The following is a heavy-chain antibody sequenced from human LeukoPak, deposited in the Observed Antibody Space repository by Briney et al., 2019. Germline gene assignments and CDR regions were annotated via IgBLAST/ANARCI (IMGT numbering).Heavy chain of an antibody. CDR2: ISGSGGST. V-gene: IGHV3-23*01. Sequence: PGGSLRLSCVASGDTFSGDIISWVRQSPEEGRGWVSAISGSGGSTYYADSVKGRFTISRDNSKNTLYLQMNSLRAEDTAVYNCANDIPPCWFDPWGQGTLVTVSS. CDR3: ANDIPPCWFDP. D-gene: IGHD2-21*01. J-gene: IGHJ5*02. CDR1: GDTFSGDI.